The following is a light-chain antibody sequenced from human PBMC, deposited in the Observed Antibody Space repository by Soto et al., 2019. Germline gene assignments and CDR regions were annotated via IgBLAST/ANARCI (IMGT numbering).Light chain of an antibody. CDR1: SSDVGSYNL. CDR2: EGS. Sequence: QSVLTQPASVSGSPGQSITISCTGTSSDVGSYNLVSWYQQHPGKAPKLMIYEGSKRPSGVSNRFSGSKSGNTASLTISGLQSEGEADYYCCSCAGSSTLYVFGTGTKVTVL. V-gene: IGLV2-23*01. CDR3: CSCAGSSTLYV. J-gene: IGLJ1*01.